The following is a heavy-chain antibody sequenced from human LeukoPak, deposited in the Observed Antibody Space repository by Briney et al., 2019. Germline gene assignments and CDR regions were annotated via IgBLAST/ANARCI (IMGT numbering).Heavy chain of an antibody. J-gene: IGHJ4*02. CDR3: ARISSTTGVAWGGYLDF. Sequence: GGSLRLSCATSEFTFSSYWMSWLRQAPGKGLEWVANIKQDGSEEYYVDSVKGRFTISRDNAKNSLYPRMNSLRAEDTAVYHCARISSTTGVAWGGYLDFWGQGTLVAVSS. CDR2: IKQDGSEE. V-gene: IGHV3-7*03. CDR1: EFTFSSYW. D-gene: IGHD2-8*01.